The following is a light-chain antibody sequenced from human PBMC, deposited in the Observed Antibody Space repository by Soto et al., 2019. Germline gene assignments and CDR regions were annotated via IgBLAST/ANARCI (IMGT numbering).Light chain of an antibody. CDR1: SGHSSYA. Sequence: QPVLTQSPSASASLGASVKLTCSLSSGHSSYAIAWHQQQPEKGPRYLMKVNSDGSHIKGDGIPDRFSGSSSGTERYLTISSLQSEDEADYYCQTWGTGIRVVGGGTKLTVL. CDR3: QTWGTGIRV. V-gene: IGLV4-69*01. J-gene: IGLJ2*01. CDR2: VNSDGSH.